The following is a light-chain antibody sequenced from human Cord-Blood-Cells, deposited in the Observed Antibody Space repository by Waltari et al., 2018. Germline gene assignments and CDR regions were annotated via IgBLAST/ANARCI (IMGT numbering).Light chain of an antibody. Sequence: DIQMTQSPSTLSASVGDRVTITSRASQSISGWLAWYQQKPGKAPKLLIDDASSLESGVPSSFSGSGSGTEFTLTISSLQPDDFATYYCQQYNSYSTFGQGTKVEIK. V-gene: IGKV1-5*01. CDR3: QQYNSYST. CDR1: QSISGW. J-gene: IGKJ1*01. CDR2: DAS.